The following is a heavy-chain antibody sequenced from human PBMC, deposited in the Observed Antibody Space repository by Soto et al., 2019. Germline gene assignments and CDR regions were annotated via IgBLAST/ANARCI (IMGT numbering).Heavy chain of an antibody. D-gene: IGHD1-26*01. CDR1: GFTFSRYD. CDR2: ISYDGSNK. V-gene: IGHV3-30*18. Sequence: HPGGSLRLSCAASGFTFSRYDMHWVRQGPGKGLEWVAIISYDGSNKYYADSVKGRFTVSRDNSKNTQYLQMNSLRPGDTAVYYCAKGSYTGIYSDFDYWGQGTLVTVSS. CDR3: AKGSYTGIYSDFDY. J-gene: IGHJ4*02.